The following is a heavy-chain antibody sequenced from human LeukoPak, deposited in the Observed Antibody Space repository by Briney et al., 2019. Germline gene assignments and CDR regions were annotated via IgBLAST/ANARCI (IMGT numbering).Heavy chain of an antibody. V-gene: IGHV4-34*08. D-gene: IGHD6-19*01. J-gene: IGHJ6*02. CDR3: AGWYYYYYGMDV. Sequence: GSLRLSCAASGFTFSSYAMSWVRQPPGKGLEWIGEINHSGSTNYNPSLKSRVTISVDTSKNQFSLKLSSVTAADTAVYYCAGWYYYYYGMDVWGQGTTVTVSS. CDR1: GFTFSSYA. CDR2: INHSGST.